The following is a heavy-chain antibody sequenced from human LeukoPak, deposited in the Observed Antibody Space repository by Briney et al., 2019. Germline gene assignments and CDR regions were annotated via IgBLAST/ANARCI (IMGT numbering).Heavy chain of an antibody. CDR2: IYYSGST. J-gene: IGHJ3*01. CDR3: ARGGARGSSAFDV. Sequence: TASETLSLTCTVSGGSISSYYWSWIRQPPGKGLEWIGYIYYSGSTNYNPSLKSRVTISVDTSKNQFSLKLSSVTAADTAVYYCARGGARGSSAFDVWGQGTMVIVS. D-gene: IGHD3-10*01. V-gene: IGHV4-59*01. CDR1: GGSISSYY.